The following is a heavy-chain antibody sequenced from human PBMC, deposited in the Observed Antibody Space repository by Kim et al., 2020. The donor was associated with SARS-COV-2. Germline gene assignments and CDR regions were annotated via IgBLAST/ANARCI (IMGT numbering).Heavy chain of an antibody. CDR2: ISYSRRTI. D-gene: IGHD4-17*01. CDR3: ARVVTTDWGAFDY. CDR1: GFTFSSYS. J-gene: IGHJ4*02. V-gene: IGHV3-48*02. Sequence: GGSLRLSCAASGFTFSSYSMNWVRQAPGKGLEWVSYISYSRRTIHYADSVKGRFTISRDNAKNSLYLQMNSLRDEDTAVYYCARVVTTDWGAFDYWGQGTLVTVSS.